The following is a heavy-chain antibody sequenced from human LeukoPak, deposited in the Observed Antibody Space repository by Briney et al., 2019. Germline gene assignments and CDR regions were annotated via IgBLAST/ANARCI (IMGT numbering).Heavy chain of an antibody. V-gene: IGHV3-74*01. CDR2: ISPDGRSK. Sequence: GGSLRLSCGASGFTFRSDWMHWARQVPGKGLVWVSRISPDGRSKNYADSVKGRFTISRDNAKNTLYLQMNSLTGEDTALYYCARGASSGYRIDYWGQGTLVTVSS. CDR1: GFTFRSDW. D-gene: IGHD3-10*01. J-gene: IGHJ4*02. CDR3: ARGASSGYRIDY.